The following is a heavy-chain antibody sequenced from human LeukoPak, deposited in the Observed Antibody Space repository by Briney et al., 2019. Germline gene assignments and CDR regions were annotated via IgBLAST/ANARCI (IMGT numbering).Heavy chain of an antibody. Sequence: TPSLTCTVSGGSISSGGYYWSWIRQHAGKGLEWIGYIYYSGSTYSNPSLKSRVSISVDTSKNQFSLKRSSVCAADTAVYYCARGVATIPVYYFDYWGQGTLVTVSS. J-gene: IGHJ4*02. V-gene: IGHV4-31*03. CDR2: IYYSGST. D-gene: IGHD5-12*01. CDR1: GGSISSGGYY. CDR3: ARGVATIPVYYFDY.